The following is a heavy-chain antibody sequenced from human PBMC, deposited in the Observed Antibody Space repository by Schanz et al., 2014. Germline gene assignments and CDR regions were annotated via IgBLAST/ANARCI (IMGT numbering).Heavy chain of an antibody. CDR2: IKQDGSAT. D-gene: IGHD2-2*01. V-gene: IGHV3-7*03. CDR3: ARIRYCTRTNWYGFDP. J-gene: IGHJ5*02. Sequence: EVQLVESGGGLVQPGGSLRLSCAASGFTFSSYWMSWVRQAPGEGLEWVSNIKQDGSATYYVDSLKGRFTISRDNAKNSLYLQMNSLRAEDTAVYYCARIRYCTRTNWYGFDPWGQGPLVTVSS. CDR1: GFTFSSYW.